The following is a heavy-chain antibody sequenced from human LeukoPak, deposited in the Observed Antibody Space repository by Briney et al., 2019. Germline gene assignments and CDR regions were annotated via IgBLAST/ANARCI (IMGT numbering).Heavy chain of an antibody. Sequence: ASVKVSCKASGYTFTSYGISWVRQAPGQGLEWIGWISAYNGNTNYAQKLQGRVTMTTDTSTSTAYMELRSLRSDDTAVYYCARDKGNDYGDYNWFDPWGQGTLVTVSP. D-gene: IGHD4-17*01. CDR1: GYTFTSYG. CDR2: ISAYNGNT. CDR3: ARDKGNDYGDYNWFDP. J-gene: IGHJ5*02. V-gene: IGHV1-18*01.